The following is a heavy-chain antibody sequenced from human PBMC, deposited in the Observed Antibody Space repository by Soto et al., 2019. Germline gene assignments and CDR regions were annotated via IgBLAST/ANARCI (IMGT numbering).Heavy chain of an antibody. D-gene: IGHD1-26*01. V-gene: IGHV3-23*04. Sequence: EVHLVQSGGGLVQPGGSLRLSCAASGFLFSAYAMTWVRQAPGKGLEWVSGINQSGGDIEYADSVKGRVTISSDNSKNMLYLQMDSLTAEDTAVYFCAREDGGIPFDYWCQGTLVIVSS. CDR1: GFLFSAYA. J-gene: IGHJ4*02. CDR3: AREDGGIPFDY. CDR2: INQSGGDI.